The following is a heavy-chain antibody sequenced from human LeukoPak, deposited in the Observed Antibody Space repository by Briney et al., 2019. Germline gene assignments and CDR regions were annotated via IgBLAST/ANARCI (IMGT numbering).Heavy chain of an antibody. CDR2: IYSSGST. Sequence: SETLSLTCTVSGGSISISNYYWGWIRQPPGKGLEWIGRIYSSGSTYYNPSLKSRVTISVDTSKNQFSLKLRFVTAADTAVYYCARRPFITMVRGVTYYFDYWGQGTLVTVSS. CDR1: GGSISISNYY. D-gene: IGHD3-10*01. CDR3: ARRPFITMVRGVTYYFDY. J-gene: IGHJ4*02. V-gene: IGHV4-39*01.